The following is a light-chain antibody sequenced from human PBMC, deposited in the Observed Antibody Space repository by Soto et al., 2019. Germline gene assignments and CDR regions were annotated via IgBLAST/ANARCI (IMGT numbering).Light chain of an antibody. CDR2: AAS. J-gene: IGKJ1*01. CDR1: QSISSY. CDR3: QQSYSTPRT. Sequence: DIQMTQSPSPLSASVGDSVTINWRASQSISSYLNWYQQKPGKAPKLLIYAASSLQSGVPSRFSGSGSGTDFTLTISSLQPEDFATYYCQQSYSTPRTFGQGTKVDIK. V-gene: IGKV1-39*01.